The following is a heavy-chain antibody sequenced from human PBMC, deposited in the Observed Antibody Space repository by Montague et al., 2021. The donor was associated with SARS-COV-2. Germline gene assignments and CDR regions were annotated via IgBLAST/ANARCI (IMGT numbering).Heavy chain of an antibody. CDR3: ARHPGITMIVVVIPSAFDI. CDR1: GCSINSSSYY. Sequence: SETLSLTCTVSGCSINSSSYYWGWIRQPPGKGLEWIGSIYYSGSTYYNPSLKSRVTISVDTSKNQFSLKLSSVTAADTAVYYCARHPGITMIVVVIPSAFDIWGQGTMVTASS. V-gene: IGHV4-39*01. D-gene: IGHD3-22*01. CDR2: IYYSGST. J-gene: IGHJ3*02.